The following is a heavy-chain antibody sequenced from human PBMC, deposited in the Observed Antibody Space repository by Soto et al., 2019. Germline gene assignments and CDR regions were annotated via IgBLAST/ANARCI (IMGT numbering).Heavy chain of an antibody. CDR3: VHTGYSYGTFGY. CDR1: WVSPNPRGVG. CDR2: IFWNDDE. V-gene: IGHV2-5*01. D-gene: IGHD5-18*01. J-gene: IGHJ4*02. Sequence: WPTLVEPTQTPPLTCTFSWVSPNPRGVGVGWVRQPPGKALEGLALIFWNDDERYSPPLNSRVTITRDTSKNQVVLTMTNMDPVDTATYYCVHTGYSYGTFGYWGRGNLVTVSS.